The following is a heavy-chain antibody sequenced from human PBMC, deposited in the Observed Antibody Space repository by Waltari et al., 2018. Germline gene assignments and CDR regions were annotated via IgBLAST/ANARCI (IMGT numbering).Heavy chain of an antibody. CDR3: ARGGGLLRGVSGYGYGMDV. V-gene: IGHV4-38-2*01. D-gene: IGHD3-10*01. CDR2: INHSGLT. Sequence: QVQLPESGPRLVTPSETLSLNCAVSGYSISSGYYLDWIRQPPGKGLEWMGTINHSGLTYYNPSLKSRVTISVDTSKNHFSLEMRSVTAADTAVYYCARGGGLLRGVSGYGYGMDVWGQGTTVTVSS. CDR1: GYSISSGYY. J-gene: IGHJ6*02.